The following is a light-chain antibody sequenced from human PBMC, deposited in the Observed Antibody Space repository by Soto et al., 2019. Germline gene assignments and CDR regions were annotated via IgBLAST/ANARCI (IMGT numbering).Light chain of an antibody. CDR2: AGY. J-gene: IGKJ1*01. CDR3: QQYASSPRT. Sequence: EILLSQSPVTLSLSPGERATLSCRPSQTFRNLFAWYQQTPAPPPRLLISAGYYTATDTPPRFSGSASGTDFTLNISRLEPEDFAVYYCQQYASSPRTFGQGTKLDIK. V-gene: IGKV3-20*01. CDR1: QTFRNL.